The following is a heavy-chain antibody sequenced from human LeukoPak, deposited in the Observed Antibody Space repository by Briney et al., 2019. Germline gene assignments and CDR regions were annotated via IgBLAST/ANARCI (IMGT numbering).Heavy chain of an antibody. D-gene: IGHD3-10*01. CDR3: ASRGVCLRPVHY. Sequence: PSQTLSLPPTLRAGLPSSGAHFPGWHPQPPGTRPQWIAYIYYSGSTYYNPSLMSRLTISVDTSKNQSSLKLSPVAAAETAVYYCASRGVCLRPVHYWGQGTLVTVSS. CDR1: AGLPSSGAHF. CDR2: IYYSGST. V-gene: IGHV4-30-4*01. J-gene: IGHJ4*02.